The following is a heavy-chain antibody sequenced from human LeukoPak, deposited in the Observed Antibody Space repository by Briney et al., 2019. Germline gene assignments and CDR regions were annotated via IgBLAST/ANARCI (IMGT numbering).Heavy chain of an antibody. J-gene: IGHJ3*02. D-gene: IGHD2-15*01. V-gene: IGHV3-11*01. CDR2: ISSSGSTI. CDR1: GFTFSDYY. Sequence: PGRSLRLSCATSGFTFSDYYMSWIRQAPGKGLEWVSYISSSGSTIYYADSVKGRFTISRDNAKNSLYLQMNSLRAEDTAVYYCARAVRVVDAFDIWGQGTMVTVSS. CDR3: ARAVRVVDAFDI.